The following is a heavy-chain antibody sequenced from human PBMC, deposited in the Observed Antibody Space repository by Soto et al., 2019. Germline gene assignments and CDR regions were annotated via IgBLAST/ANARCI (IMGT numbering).Heavy chain of an antibody. J-gene: IGHJ6*04. V-gene: IGHV1-18*01. CDR2: ISAYNGNT. CDR3: ATYCSSTSCSPIYYYYGMDV. D-gene: IGHD2-2*01. CDR1: GYTFTSYG. Sequence: QVQLVQSGAEVKKPGASVKVSCKASGYTFTSYGISWVRQAPGQGLEWMGWISAYNGNTNYAQKLQGRVTMTTDTTTSTAYMELRRLRSDDTAVYYCATYCSSTSCSPIYYYYGMDVWGKGTTVTVSS.